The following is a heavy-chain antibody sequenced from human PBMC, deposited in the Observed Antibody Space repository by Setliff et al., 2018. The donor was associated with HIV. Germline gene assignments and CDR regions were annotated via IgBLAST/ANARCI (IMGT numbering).Heavy chain of an antibody. CDR1: GFTLSIYE. J-gene: IGHJ4*02. D-gene: IGHD3-22*01. CDR2: MNTDGSST. V-gene: IGHV3-74*01. CDR3: VRGSGYYYFDN. Sequence: GGSLRLSCAASGFTLSIYEMNWVRQAPGKGLVWVFGMNTDGSSTRYADSVKGRFTISRDNAKNMLYLQMNSLSADDTAVYYCVRGSGYYYFDNWGQGALVTVSS.